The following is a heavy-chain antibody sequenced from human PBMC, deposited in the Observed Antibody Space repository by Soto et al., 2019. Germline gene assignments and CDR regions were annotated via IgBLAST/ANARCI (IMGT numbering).Heavy chain of an antibody. J-gene: IGHJ5*02. CDR2: IYYSGST. CDR1: GGSISSSSYY. V-gene: IGHV4-39*01. CDR3: ARQSGGDSQGNWFDP. Sequence: SETLSLTCTVSGGSISSSSYYWGWIRQPPGKGLEWIGSIYYSGSTYYNPSLKSRVTISVDTSKNQFSLKLSSVTAADTAVYYCARQSGGDSQGNWFDPWGQGALVTVSS. D-gene: IGHD2-21*01.